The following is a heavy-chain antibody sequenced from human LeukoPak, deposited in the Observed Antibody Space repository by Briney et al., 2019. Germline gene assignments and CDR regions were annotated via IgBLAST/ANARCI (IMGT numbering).Heavy chain of an antibody. J-gene: IGHJ4*02. CDR1: GFTFNRHA. D-gene: IGHD1-26*01. V-gene: IGHV3-30*04. CDR2: TLYDGSNK. CDR3: ARGVRSGTKAGGTFDY. Sequence: GGSLRLSCAASGFTFNRHAMHWVRQAPGKGLEWVAVTLYDGSNKYYGDSVKGRFTISRDNSKNTLYLQMNSLRAEDTAVYYCARGVRSGTKAGGTFDYWGQGTLVTVSS.